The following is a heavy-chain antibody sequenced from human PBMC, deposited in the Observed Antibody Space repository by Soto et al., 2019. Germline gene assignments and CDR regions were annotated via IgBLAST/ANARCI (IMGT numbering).Heavy chain of an antibody. Sequence: EVQLVESGGDLVQPGGSLRLSCAASGFTFSNSPMHWVRQAPGKRPEYVSAITSDGGDTYYADSVKGRFTISRDNSKNTLYLQMGGLRTEDTAVYYCVVRLSSGYYVYWGQGTQVTVSS. D-gene: IGHD3-22*01. CDR2: ITSDGGDT. J-gene: IGHJ4*02. V-gene: IGHV3-64*07. CDR1: GFTFSNSP. CDR3: VVRLSSGYYVY.